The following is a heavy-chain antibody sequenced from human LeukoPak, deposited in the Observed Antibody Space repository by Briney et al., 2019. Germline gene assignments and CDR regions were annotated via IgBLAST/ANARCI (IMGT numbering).Heavy chain of an antibody. CDR2: FDPEDGET. D-gene: IGHD6-19*01. CDR1: GYTLTELP. V-gene: IGHV1-24*01. J-gene: IGHJ4*02. CDR3: ATAGHSSGWPFDY. Sequence: ASVKVSCKVSGYTLTELPMHWVRQAPGKGLEWMGGFDPEDGETIYAQKFQGRVTMTEDTSTDTAYMELSSLRSEDTAVYYCATAGHSSGWPFDYWGQGTLVTVSS.